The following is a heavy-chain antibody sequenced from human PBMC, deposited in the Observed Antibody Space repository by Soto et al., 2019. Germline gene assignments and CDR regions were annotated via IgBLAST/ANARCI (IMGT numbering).Heavy chain of an antibody. CDR2: ISSHGDTT. J-gene: IGHJ5*02. V-gene: IGHV3-23*01. D-gene: IGHD3-3*01. CDR3: ARDHYDFWSGFPPTIWFHP. Sequence: EEHLLQSGGGVVQSGGSLRLSCEASGFLFSSYAMNWVRQAPGKGLEWVSSISSHGDTTYYAESVRGRFTISRDNSQNTLFLQMNSLRAGDTAVYFCARDHYDFWSGFPPTIWFHPWGQGTLVTVYS. CDR1: GFLFSSYA.